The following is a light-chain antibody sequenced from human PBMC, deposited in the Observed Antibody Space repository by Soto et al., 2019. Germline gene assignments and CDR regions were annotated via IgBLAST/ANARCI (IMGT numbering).Light chain of an antibody. CDR1: SSTIGSNT. V-gene: IGLV1-44*01. J-gene: IGLJ2*01. CDR3: AAWDDSLNGPV. Sequence: QSVLTQPPSASGTPGQRVTLSCSGSSSTIGSNTVNWYQQLPGTAPKLLIYSNNQRPSGVPDRFSGSKSGTSASLAISGLQSEDEADYYCAAWDDSLNGPVFGGGTKVTVL. CDR2: SNN.